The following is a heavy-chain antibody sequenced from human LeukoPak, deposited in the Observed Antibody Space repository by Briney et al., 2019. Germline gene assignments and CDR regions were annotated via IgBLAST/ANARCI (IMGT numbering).Heavy chain of an antibody. CDR1: GFTFSGYP. D-gene: IGHD2-2*01. CDR2: ISYDGSNK. CDR3: TRATGYCSGTSCYDWFDP. Sequence: GKSLRLSCAASGFTFSGYPIHWVRQAPGKGLEWVAVISYDGSNKYYADSVKGRFTISRDNSKNTLYLQMNSLRAEDTAVYYCTRATGYCSGTSCYDWFDPWGQGTLVTVSS. J-gene: IGHJ5*02. V-gene: IGHV3-30-3*01.